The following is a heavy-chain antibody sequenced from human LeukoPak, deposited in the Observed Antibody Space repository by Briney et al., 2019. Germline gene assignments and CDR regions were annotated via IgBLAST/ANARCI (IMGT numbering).Heavy chain of an antibody. D-gene: IGHD2-2*01. V-gene: IGHV3-73*01. CDR1: GFTFSGSA. J-gene: IGHJ6*03. Sequence: GESLKISCAAFGFTFSGSAMHWVRQASGKGLEWVGRIRSKANSYATAYAAPVKGRFTISRDDSKNPAYLQMNSLKTEDTAVYYCTSRDCSSTSCYRDPTYYYYYMDVWGKGTTVTVSS. CDR2: IRSKANSYAT. CDR3: TSRDCSSTSCYRDPTYYYYYMDV.